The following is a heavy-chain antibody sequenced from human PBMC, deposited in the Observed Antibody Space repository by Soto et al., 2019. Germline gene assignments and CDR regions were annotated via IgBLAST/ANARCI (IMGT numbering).Heavy chain of an antibody. J-gene: IGHJ4*02. CDR1: GFTVSSNY. Sequence: EVQLVESGGGLVQPGGSLRVSCAASGFTVSSNYMSWVRQAPGKGLEWVSVIYSGGSTYYADSVKGRFTISRHNSKNTLYLQMNSLRGEDTAVYYCARDRPYCSGGSCYSFDYWGQGTLVTVSS. V-gene: IGHV3-53*04. D-gene: IGHD2-15*01. CDR3: ARDRPYCSGGSCYSFDY. CDR2: IYSGGST.